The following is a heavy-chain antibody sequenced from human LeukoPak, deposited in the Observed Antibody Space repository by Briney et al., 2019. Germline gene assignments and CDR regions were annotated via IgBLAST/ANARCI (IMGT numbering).Heavy chain of an antibody. CDR2: IWYDGSNK. CDR1: GSTFSSYG. CDR3: ASTSGWYEPIDY. J-gene: IGHJ4*02. V-gene: IGHV3-33*01. Sequence: PGGSLRLSCAASGSTFSSYGMHWVRQAPGKGLEWVAVIWYDGSNKYYADSVKGRFTISRDNSKNTLYLQMNSLRAEDTAVYYCASTSGWYEPIDYWGQGTLVTVSS. D-gene: IGHD6-19*01.